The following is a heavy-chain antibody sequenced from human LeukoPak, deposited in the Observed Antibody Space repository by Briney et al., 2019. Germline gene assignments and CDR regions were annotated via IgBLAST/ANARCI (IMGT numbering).Heavy chain of an antibody. J-gene: IGHJ4*02. CDR1: GFTFSSYG. Sequence: GGSLRLSCAASGFTFSSYGMHWVRQAPGKGLAWVAVIRSDGSNKYYADSVKGRFSISRDNAKNTLYLQMDSLGAEDTALYYCARDYPAPDYWGQGTLVTVSS. D-gene: IGHD6-25*01. CDR2: IRSDGSNK. V-gene: IGHV3-33*01. CDR3: ARDYPAPDY.